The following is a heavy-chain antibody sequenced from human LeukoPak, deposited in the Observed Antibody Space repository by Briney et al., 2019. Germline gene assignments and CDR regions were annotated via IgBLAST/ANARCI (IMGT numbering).Heavy chain of an antibody. CDR1: GGSISSYY. Sequence: SETLSLTCTVSGGSISSYYWSWIRQPPGKGLEWIGYIYYSGSTNYNPSLKSRVTISVDTSKNQFSLKLSSVTAADTAVYYCARSFYSSSWSSFDYWGQGTLVTVSS. D-gene: IGHD6-13*01. J-gene: IGHJ4*02. CDR2: IYYSGST. V-gene: IGHV4-59*12. CDR3: ARSFYSSSWSSFDY.